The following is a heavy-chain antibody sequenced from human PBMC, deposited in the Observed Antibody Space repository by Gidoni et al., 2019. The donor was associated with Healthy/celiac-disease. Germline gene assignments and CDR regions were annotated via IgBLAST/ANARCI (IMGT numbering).Heavy chain of an antibody. D-gene: IGHD4-17*01. CDR2: IYHSGST. CDR1: GYSISSGYY. J-gene: IGHJ4*02. V-gene: IGHV4-38-2*01. CDR3: ASENYGDYVLGYQDY. Sequence: QVQLQESGPGLVKPSETLSLTCAVSGYSISSGYYWGWIRQPPGKGLEWIGSIYHSGSTYYNPSLKSRVTISVDTSKNQFSLKLSSVTAADTAVYYCASENYGDYVLGYQDYWGQGTLVTVSS.